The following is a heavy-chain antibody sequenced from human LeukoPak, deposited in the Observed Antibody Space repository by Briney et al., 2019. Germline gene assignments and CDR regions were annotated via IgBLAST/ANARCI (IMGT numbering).Heavy chain of an antibody. V-gene: IGHV3-23*01. CDR3: AKSHGSGSYYRPDDFDF. CDR1: GPSFSSSA. CDR2: ISGSGGST. D-gene: IGHD3-10*01. Sequence: PGGSLRLSCAASGPSFSSSAMSWVRQAPGKGLEWVSAISGSGGSTYYADSVKGRFTISRDNSKNTLYLQMNSLRAEDTAVYYCAKSHGSGSYYRPDDFDFWGQGTLVTVSS. J-gene: IGHJ4*02.